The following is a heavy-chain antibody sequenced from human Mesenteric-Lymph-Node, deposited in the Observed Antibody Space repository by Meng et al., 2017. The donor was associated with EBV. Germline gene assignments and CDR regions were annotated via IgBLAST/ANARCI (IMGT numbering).Heavy chain of an antibody. CDR2: INRVGST. CDR1: GGSFGGYF. Sequence: VQLEEAGPGLGQPPQTLSLTCGFSGGSFGGYFWSWIRQPPGKGLEWIGEINRVGSTNYNPSLKSRLTMSVDTSKNHFSLKLTSVTAADTAVYYCVRCGAVTLVQGGPDHWGQGTLVTVSS. V-gene: IGHV4-34*10. J-gene: IGHJ4*02. CDR3: VRCGAVTLVQGGPDH. D-gene: IGHD3-10*01.